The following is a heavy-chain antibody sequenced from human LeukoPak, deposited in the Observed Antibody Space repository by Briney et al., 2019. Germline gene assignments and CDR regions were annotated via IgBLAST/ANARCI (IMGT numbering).Heavy chain of an antibody. Sequence: TSETLSLTCTVSGGSISSGDYYWNWIRKHPEKSLEWIGYIFYSGSAYYNPSLKSRVTISVDTSKNQFSLKLSSVTAADTAVYYCARGSTLIRGFDYWGQGTLVTVSS. V-gene: IGHV4-31*03. CDR2: IFYSGSA. J-gene: IGHJ4*02. D-gene: IGHD3-10*01. CDR3: ARGSTLIRGFDY. CDR1: GGSISSGDYY.